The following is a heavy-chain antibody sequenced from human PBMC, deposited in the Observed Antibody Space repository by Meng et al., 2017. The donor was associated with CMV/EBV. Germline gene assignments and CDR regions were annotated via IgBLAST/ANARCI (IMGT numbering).Heavy chain of an antibody. D-gene: IGHD3-10*01. Sequence: GGSLRLSCAASGFTFSSYGMHWVRQAPGKGLEWVAVIWYDGSNKYYADPVKGRFTISRDNSKNTLYLQMNSLRAEDTAVYYCAKENFKSSSAYYYYGMDVWGQGTTVTVSS. CDR2: IWYDGSNK. CDR1: GFTFSSYG. J-gene: IGHJ6*02. CDR3: AKENFKSSSAYYYYGMDV. V-gene: IGHV3-33*06.